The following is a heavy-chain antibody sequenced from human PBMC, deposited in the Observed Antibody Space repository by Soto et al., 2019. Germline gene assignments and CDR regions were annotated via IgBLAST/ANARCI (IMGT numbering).Heavy chain of an antibody. CDR3: ARGGPHGSWYYFDY. V-gene: IGHV3-21*01. CDR1: GFTFSSYS. CDR2: ISSSSSYI. D-gene: IGHD6-13*01. J-gene: IGHJ4*02. Sequence: GESLKISCAASGFTFSSYSMNWVRQAPGKGLEWVSSISSSSSYIYYADSVKGRFTISRDNAKNSLYLQMNSLRAEDTAVYYCARGGPHGSWYYFDYWGQGTLVTVSS.